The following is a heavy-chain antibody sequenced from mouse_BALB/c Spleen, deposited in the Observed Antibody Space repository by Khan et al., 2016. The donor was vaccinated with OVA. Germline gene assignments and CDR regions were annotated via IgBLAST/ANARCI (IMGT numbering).Heavy chain of an antibody. Sequence: EVQLGESGPGLVKPSQSLSLTRTVTGYSITRDYAWNWIRQFPGNKLGWMGYISYSGNLHYNPSLKSRISITRDTSKKQFFLQLNSLTTEDTTQYYCERIYRGGFDYWGQGTTLTVSS. CDR2: ISYSGNL. J-gene: IGHJ2*01. CDR3: ERIYRGGFDY. V-gene: IGHV3-2*02. CDR1: GYSITRDYA. D-gene: IGHD2-14*01.